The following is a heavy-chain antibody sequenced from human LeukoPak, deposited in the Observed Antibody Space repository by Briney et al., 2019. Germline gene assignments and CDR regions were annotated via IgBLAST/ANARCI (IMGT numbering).Heavy chain of an antibody. D-gene: IGHD1-14*01. Sequence: QSGGSLRLPCAASGFTFNNYWMSWVRQAPGKGLEWVANIKPDENEKFYVDSVKGRFTISRDNAKNSLYLQMNSLRAEDTALYYCTRSPDGFDYWGQGTLVTVSS. V-gene: IGHV3-7*03. J-gene: IGHJ4*02. CDR2: IKPDENEK. CDR3: TRSPDGFDY. CDR1: GFTFNNYW.